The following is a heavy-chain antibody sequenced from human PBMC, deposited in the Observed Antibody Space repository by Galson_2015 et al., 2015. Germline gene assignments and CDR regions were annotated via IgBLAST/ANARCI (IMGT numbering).Heavy chain of an antibody. J-gene: IGHJ4*02. CDR1: GYTFTGYG. V-gene: IGHV1-18*01. CDR3: GRDQQAMVSTPPDY. D-gene: IGHD5-18*01. CDR2: ISANNGNT. Sequence: SVKVSCKASGYTFTGYGISWVRQAPGQGLEWMGWISANNGNTNYAQKLQGRVTMTTDTSTSTAYMELRSLRSDDTAVYYCGRDQQAMVSTPPDYWGQGTLVTVSS.